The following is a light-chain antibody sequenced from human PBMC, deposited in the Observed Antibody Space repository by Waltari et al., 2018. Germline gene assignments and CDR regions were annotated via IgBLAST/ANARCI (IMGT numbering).Light chain of an antibody. J-gene: IGLJ2*01. V-gene: IGLV2-14*03. CDR2: DVK. CDR1: RGDVGGYDY. CDR3: SSYEVTATLL. Sequence: QSVLTQPASVSGSPGQSITISCTGTRGDVGGYDYVSWYQQQPGKAPKLMIYDVKNRPSGVSKRFSGSKSGDTASLTISGLQAEDEADYYCSSYEVTATLLFGGGTTLTVL.